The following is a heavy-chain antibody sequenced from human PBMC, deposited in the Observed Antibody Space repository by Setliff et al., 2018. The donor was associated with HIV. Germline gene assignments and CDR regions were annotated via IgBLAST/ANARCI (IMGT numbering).Heavy chain of an antibody. CDR1: GDSISSSEYY. CDR3: ARVYCYDSSGYSEPYYMDV. D-gene: IGHD3-22*01. J-gene: IGHJ6*03. Sequence: SETLSLTCTVSGDSISSSEYYWGWIRQPPGKGLEWIGRIYTSGSTNYNPSLKSRVTISVDTSKKQFSLKLSSVTAADTAVYYCARVYCYDSSGYSEPYYMDVWGKGTTVTVS. CDR2: IYTSGST. V-gene: IGHV4-61*08.